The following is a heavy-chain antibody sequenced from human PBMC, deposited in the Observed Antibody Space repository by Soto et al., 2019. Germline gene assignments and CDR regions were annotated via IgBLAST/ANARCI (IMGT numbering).Heavy chain of an antibody. CDR2: ISTSGNV. Sequence: QVQLQESGPGLVKPSETLSLTCTVSGGSLTKYYWCWIRQPAGKGLEWLGRISTSGNVVSKASLRSRLTMSVDTSKNQFSLRLTSVTAADTAVYYCARDNNDFWSLYPLAFDYWGQGALVTVSS. V-gene: IGHV4-4*07. CDR1: GGSLTKYY. J-gene: IGHJ4*02. CDR3: ARDNNDFWSLYPLAFDY. D-gene: IGHD3-3*01.